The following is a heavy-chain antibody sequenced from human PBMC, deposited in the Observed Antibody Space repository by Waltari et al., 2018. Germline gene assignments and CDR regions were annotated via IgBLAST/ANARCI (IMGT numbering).Heavy chain of an antibody. CDR3: ARDFSVISSNAGDC. V-gene: IGHV1-46*01. D-gene: IGHD7-27*01. Sequence: QVQLVQSGAEVKKPGASVKISCKASGYTFSRYFVHWVRQAPGQGPEWMGVINPSDGSTSYAQKFRGRLTLTRDTSTNTLYMELSSLKSEDTAVYYCARDFSVISSNAGDCWGQGTLVTVAS. CDR1: GYTFSRYF. J-gene: IGHJ4*02. CDR2: INPSDGST.